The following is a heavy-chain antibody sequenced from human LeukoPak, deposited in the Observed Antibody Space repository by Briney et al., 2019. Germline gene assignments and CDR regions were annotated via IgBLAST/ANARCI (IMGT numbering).Heavy chain of an antibody. J-gene: IGHJ4*02. CDR1: GYSFTSYW. CDR2: IYPGDSDT. Sequence: GESLKISCKGSGYSFTSYWIGWVRQMPGKGLEWMGIIYPGDSDTRYSPSFQGQVTISADKSISTAYLQWSSLKASDTAMYYCARHGGQMDYGDYYFDYWGQGTLVTVSS. D-gene: IGHD4-17*01. V-gene: IGHV5-51*01. CDR3: ARHGGQMDYGDYYFDY.